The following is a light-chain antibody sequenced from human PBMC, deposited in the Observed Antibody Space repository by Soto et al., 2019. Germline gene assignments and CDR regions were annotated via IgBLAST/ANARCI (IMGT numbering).Light chain of an antibody. CDR1: QSVSIS. CDR3: QQSSNWPPEVT. J-gene: IGKJ3*01. Sequence: EIVLTQSPDTLSLSPGERATLSCRASQSVSISLAWYQQQPGQAPRLLIYDASNRATGIPARFRGSGSGTDVTLTISSLEPEDFAVYYCQQSSNWPPEVTFGPGTKVDIK. V-gene: IGKV3-11*01. CDR2: DAS.